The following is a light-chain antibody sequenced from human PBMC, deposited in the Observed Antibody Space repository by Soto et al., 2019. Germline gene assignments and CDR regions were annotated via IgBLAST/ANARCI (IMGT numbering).Light chain of an antibody. CDR1: QNINGY. CDR2: WAY. V-gene: IGKV1-5*03. Sequence: DTQLTQSPSTLSASVGDRVTITCRASQNINGYLAWYQQKPGKAPKLLIYWAYSLISGVPSRFTGGESGTEFTLTISSLQPDDFATYYCQQYSAYPLTFGGGTKV. J-gene: IGKJ4*01. CDR3: QQYSAYPLT.